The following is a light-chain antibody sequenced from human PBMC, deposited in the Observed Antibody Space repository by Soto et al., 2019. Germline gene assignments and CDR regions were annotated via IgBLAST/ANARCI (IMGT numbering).Light chain of an antibody. J-gene: IGKJ1*01. V-gene: IGKV1-6*01. CDR2: GTF. CDR1: QDIRTE. CDR3: LQDFKYPRT. Sequence: AIQMTQSPSSLSASVGDRVTITCRASQDIRTEIGWYQQKPGKAPRLLIYGTFSLQSGVPSRFSGSGSGTDFTLTISSLQPDDFATYYCLQDFKYPRTFGQGTKVEVK.